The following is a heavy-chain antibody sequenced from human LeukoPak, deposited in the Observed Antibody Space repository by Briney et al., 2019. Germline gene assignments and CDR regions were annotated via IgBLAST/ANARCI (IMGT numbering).Heavy chain of an antibody. D-gene: IGHD2-21*01. CDR2: IYDSEST. CDR3: ARVLLNYYYLDV. CDR1: GGSISSHY. Sequence: SETLSLTCTVSGGSISSHYWSWVRQPPGKGLEWIGNIYDSESTHYKSSLKSRVTISVDTSKNQFSLRLSSVTAADTAVYYCARVLLNYYYLDVWGKGTTVTVSS. V-gene: IGHV4-59*11. J-gene: IGHJ6*03.